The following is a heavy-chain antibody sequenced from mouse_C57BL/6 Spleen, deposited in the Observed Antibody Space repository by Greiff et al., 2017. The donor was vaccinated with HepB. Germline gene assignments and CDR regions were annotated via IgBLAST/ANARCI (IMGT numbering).Heavy chain of an antibody. J-gene: IGHJ2*01. CDR2: IYPGDGDT. CDR3: ARWGYYGSSLPYYFDY. Sequence: QVQLKESGPELVKPGASVKISCKASGYAFSSSWMNWVKQRPGKGLEWIGRIYPGDGDTNYNGKFKGKATLTADKSSSTAYMQLSSLTSEDSAVYFCARWGYYGSSLPYYFDYWGQGTTLTVSS. V-gene: IGHV1-82*01. D-gene: IGHD1-1*01. CDR1: GYAFSSSW.